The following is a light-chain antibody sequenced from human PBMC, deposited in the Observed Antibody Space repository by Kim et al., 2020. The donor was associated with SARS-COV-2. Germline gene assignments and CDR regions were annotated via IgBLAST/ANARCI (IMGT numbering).Light chain of an antibody. V-gene: IGKV1-39*01. CDR2: GAS. J-gene: IGKJ1*01. CDR3: QQTYSIPT. Sequence: DIQMTQYPLSLSASVGDTVTITCRASQTVGSHLNWFQHKPGKVHKLLIFGASNLQRGAPSRFSASGSGTDFTLTISSLQPEDFVTYYCQQTYSIPTFGPGTKVDIK. CDR1: QTVGSH.